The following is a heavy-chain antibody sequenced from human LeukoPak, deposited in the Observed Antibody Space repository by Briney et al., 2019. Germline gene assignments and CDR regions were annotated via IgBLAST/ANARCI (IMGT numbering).Heavy chain of an antibody. D-gene: IGHD5-18*01. J-gene: IGHJ4*02. CDR3: AKDRREYSYGSFDY. CDR2: ISYDGSNK. Sequence: PGGSLRLSCAASGFTFSSYGMHWVRQAPGKGLEWVAVISYDGSNKYYADSVKGRFTISRDNSKNTLYLQMNSLRAEGTAVYYCAKDRREYSYGSFDYWGQGTLVTVSS. V-gene: IGHV3-30*18. CDR1: GFTFSSYG.